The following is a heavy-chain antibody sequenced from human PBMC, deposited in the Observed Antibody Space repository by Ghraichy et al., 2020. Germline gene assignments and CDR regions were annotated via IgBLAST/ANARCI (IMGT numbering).Heavy chain of an antibody. Sequence: GGSLRLSCAASGFTFSSYEMNWVRQAPGKGLEWVSYIISSGSTIYYADSVKGRFTISRDNAKNSLYLQMNSLRAEDTAVYYCARVGGPEYCGGDCYSYYYYGMDVWGQGTTVTVSS. J-gene: IGHJ6*02. CDR3: ARVGGPEYCGGDCYSYYYYGMDV. CDR2: IISSGSTI. D-gene: IGHD2-21*02. CDR1: GFTFSSYE. V-gene: IGHV3-48*03.